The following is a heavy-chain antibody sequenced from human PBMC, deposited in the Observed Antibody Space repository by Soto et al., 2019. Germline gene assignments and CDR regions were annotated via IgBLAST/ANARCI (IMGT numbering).Heavy chain of an antibody. V-gene: IGHV4-4*02. J-gene: IGHJ4*02. CDR2: IHRSRGT. CDR1: GGSINTDSW. Sequence: QVQLQESGPGLVSPLGTLSLTCAVSGGSINTDSWWTWVRQPPGKGLEWIGEIHRSRGTNYNSSLKSRVTISIDGSTNYFSLRLYSVTAADTAVYYCASREEARPFWGQGTLVTVSS. CDR3: ASREEARPF. D-gene: IGHD6-6*01.